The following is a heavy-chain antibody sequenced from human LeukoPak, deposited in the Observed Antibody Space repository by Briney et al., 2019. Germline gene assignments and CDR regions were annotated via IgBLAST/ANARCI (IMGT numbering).Heavy chain of an antibody. CDR1: GFTFSSYG. Sequence: GSLRLSCAASGFTFSSYGMSWVRQAPGKGLEWVSAISGSGGSTYYADSVKGRFTISRDNSKNTLYPQMNSLRAEDTAVYYCATGYYYSDYWGQGTLVTVSS. V-gene: IGHV3-23*01. J-gene: IGHJ4*02. CDR2: ISGSGGST. CDR3: ATGYYYSDY. D-gene: IGHD3-22*01.